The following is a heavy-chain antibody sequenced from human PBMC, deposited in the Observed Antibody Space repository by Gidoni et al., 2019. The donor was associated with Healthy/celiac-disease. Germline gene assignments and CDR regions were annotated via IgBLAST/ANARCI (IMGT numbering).Heavy chain of an antibody. CDR1: GYTLTELS. CDR3: ATQVGATLRFDY. CDR2: FDPEDGET. J-gene: IGHJ4*02. D-gene: IGHD1-26*01. V-gene: IGHV1-24*01. Sequence: QVQLVQSGAEVKKPGASVKVSCKVSGYTLTELSMHWVRQAPGKGLEWMGGFDPEDGETIYEQKFQGRVTMTVDTSTDTAYMELSSLRSEDTAVYYCATQVGATLRFDYWGQGTLVTVSS.